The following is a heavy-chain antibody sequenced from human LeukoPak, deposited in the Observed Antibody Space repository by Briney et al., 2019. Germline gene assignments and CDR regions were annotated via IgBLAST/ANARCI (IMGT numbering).Heavy chain of an antibody. CDR1: GFTFTSSA. Sequence: GGSLRLSCAASGFTFTSSAMSWVRQAPGKGLEWVSVISGSGHTTDYADSVKGRFTISRDNAKNSLYLQMNSLRAEDTAVYYCARVEFMVRGVIMAKDYCYYMDVWGKGTTVTVSS. D-gene: IGHD3-10*01. CDR2: ISGSGHTT. V-gene: IGHV3-23*01. J-gene: IGHJ6*03. CDR3: ARVEFMVRGVIMAKDYCYYMDV.